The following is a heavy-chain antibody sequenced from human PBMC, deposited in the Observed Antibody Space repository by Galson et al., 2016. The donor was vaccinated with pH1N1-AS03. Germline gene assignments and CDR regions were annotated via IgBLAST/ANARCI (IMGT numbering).Heavy chain of an antibody. Sequence: QSGAEVKKPGESLKISCKGSGYNLTDYWIGWVRQMPGEGLEWMGIIYPGDSDTRYSPSFRGQVTISADMSINTAYLQWSSLKASDTAMYYCATSRVRGYIITSLDYWGQGTLVTVSS. V-gene: IGHV5-51*01. D-gene: IGHD3-10*01. CDR1: GYNLTDYW. CDR2: IYPGDSDT. CDR3: ATSRVRGYIITSLDY. J-gene: IGHJ4*02.